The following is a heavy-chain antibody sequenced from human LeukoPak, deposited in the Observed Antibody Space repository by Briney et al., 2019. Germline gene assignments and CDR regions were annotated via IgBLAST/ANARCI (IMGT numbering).Heavy chain of an antibody. CDR1: GGSISSYY. CDR2: INHSGST. J-gene: IGHJ6*03. V-gene: IGHV4-34*01. CDR3: ARGARGGDYVLYYYYYMDV. D-gene: IGHD4-17*01. Sequence: SEILSLTCTVSGGSISSYYWSWIRQPPGKGLEWIGEINHSGSTNYNPSLKSRVTISVDTSKNQFSLKLSSVTAADTAVYYCARGARGGDYVLYYYYYMDVWGKGTTVTVSS.